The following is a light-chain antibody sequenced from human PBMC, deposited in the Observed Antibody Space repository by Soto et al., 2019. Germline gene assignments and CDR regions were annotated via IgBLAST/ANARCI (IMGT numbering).Light chain of an antibody. Sequence: EIVLTQSPATLSLSPGEGATLSCRASQSISSHLAWYQQKPGQAPRLLIYDASNRATGIPARFSGSGSGTDFTLTISSLAPEDFAVYYCQQRPNWSLTFGGGTKVEIK. CDR2: DAS. V-gene: IGKV3-11*01. CDR1: QSISSH. CDR3: QQRPNWSLT. J-gene: IGKJ4*02.